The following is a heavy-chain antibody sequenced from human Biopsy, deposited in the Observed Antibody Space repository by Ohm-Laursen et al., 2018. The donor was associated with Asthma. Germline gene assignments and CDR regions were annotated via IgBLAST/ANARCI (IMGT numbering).Heavy chain of an antibody. V-gene: IGHV4-30-4*01. CDR3: ARRGGVRRYFDY. D-gene: IGHD3-16*01. CDR2: IYYIGST. Sequence: TLSLTCTVSGGSISSGAYYWSWVRQPLGKGLEWIGYIYYIGSTYYNPSLKSRVAISLDTSKNQFSLKLSSMTAADTAVYFCARRGGVRRYFDYWGQGTLVTVSS. CDR1: GGSISSGAYY. J-gene: IGHJ4*02.